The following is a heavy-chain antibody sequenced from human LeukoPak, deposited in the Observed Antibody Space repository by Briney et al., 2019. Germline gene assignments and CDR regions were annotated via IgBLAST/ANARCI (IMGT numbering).Heavy chain of an antibody. CDR2: IIPIFGTA. CDR3: ARASPYFYCSGGSCYFHP. Sequence: SVTVSCKASVCTFSNYAISWVRQAPGQGLEWMGGIIPIFGTANYAQKFQGRVTITTDESTSTAYMELSSLRSEDTAVYYCARASPYFYCSGGSCYFHPWGQGTLVTVSS. V-gene: IGHV1-69*05. J-gene: IGHJ5*02. CDR1: VCTFSNYA. D-gene: IGHD2-15*01.